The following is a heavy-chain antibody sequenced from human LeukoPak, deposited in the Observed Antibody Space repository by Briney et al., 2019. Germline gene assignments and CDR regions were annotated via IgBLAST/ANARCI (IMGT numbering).Heavy chain of an antibody. V-gene: IGHV4-59*01. Sequence: PSETLSLTCTVSGGSISSYYWSWIRQPPGKGLEWIGYIYYTGSTSYNPSLKSRVTISMDTSKNQFSLKLSSVTAADSAAYYCARSDYSGSGTYTEFDAFDIWGQGPMVTVSS. CDR3: ARSDYSGSGTYTEFDAFDI. CDR2: IYYTGST. D-gene: IGHD3-10*01. CDR1: GGSISSYY. J-gene: IGHJ3*02.